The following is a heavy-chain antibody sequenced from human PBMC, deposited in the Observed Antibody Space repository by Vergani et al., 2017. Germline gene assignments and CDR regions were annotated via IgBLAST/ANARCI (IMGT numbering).Heavy chain of an antibody. J-gene: IGHJ5*02. CDR2: ISSSSSYT. CDR1: GFTFSDYY. CDR3: ARVVPIYDFWSGYYHPNWFDP. Sequence: QVQLVESGGGLVKPGGSLRLSCAASGFTFSDYYMSWIRQAPGKGLEWVSYISSSSSYTNYADSVKGRFTISRDNAKNSLYLQMNSLRAEDTAVYYCARVVPIYDFWSGYYHPNWFDPWGQGTLVTVSS. V-gene: IGHV3-11*06. D-gene: IGHD3-3*01.